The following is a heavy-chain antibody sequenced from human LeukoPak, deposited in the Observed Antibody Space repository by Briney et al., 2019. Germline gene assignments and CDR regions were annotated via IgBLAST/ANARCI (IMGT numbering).Heavy chain of an antibody. Sequence: GRSLRLSCAASGFTFSSYSMTSVRQAPGKGLEWVSSISSSSSYIYYADSVKGRFTISRDNAKNSLYLQMNRLRAEDTAVYYCARVKRFGSSSYPDGMDVWGQGTTVTVSS. J-gene: IGHJ6*02. V-gene: IGHV3-21*01. CDR2: ISSSSSYI. D-gene: IGHD6-13*01. CDR1: GFTFSSYS. CDR3: ARVKRFGSSSYPDGMDV.